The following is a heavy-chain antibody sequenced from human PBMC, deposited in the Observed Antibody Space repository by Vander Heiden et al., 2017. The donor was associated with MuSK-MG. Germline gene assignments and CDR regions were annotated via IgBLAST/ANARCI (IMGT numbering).Heavy chain of an antibody. CDR3: AIGGF. CDR2: MHSGGST. CDR1: GLTVSSSP. V-gene: IGHV3-66*01. J-gene: IGHJ4*02. D-gene: IGHD3-10*01. Sequence: EVQVVESGGGLVQPGVSLRLSCAASGLTVSSSPMTWVRQAPGRGLEWVSVMHSGGSTYYTDSVKDRFTISRDNSKKTLYLQMNSLRAEDTAVYYCAIGGFWCQGPLVTVSS.